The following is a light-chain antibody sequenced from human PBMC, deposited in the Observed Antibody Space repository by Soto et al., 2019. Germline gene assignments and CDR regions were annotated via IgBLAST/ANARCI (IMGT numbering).Light chain of an antibody. V-gene: IGKV3-20*01. Sequence: EIVLTQSPGTLSLFPGERATLSCRATQSVNSDYLAWYQQKPGQAPRLLIYIASRRATGIPDRFSGGGSGTDFTLTINRLEPEDFAVYYCQQYGTSPWTFGQGTKVESK. CDR2: IAS. CDR1: QSVNSDY. J-gene: IGKJ1*01. CDR3: QQYGTSPWT.